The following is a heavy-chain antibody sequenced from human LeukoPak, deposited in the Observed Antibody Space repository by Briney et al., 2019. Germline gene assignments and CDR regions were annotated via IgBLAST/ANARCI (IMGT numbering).Heavy chain of an antibody. CDR3: AKVADFGSSETEFDY. Sequence: PGRSLRLSCAASGFTFDDYAMHWVQQAPGKGLEWVSGISWNSGSIGYADSVKGRFTISRDNAKYSLYLQMNSLRAEDTALYYCAKVADFGSSETEFDYWGQGTLVTVSS. D-gene: IGHD1-26*01. V-gene: IGHV3-9*01. CDR2: ISWNSGSI. CDR1: GFTFDDYA. J-gene: IGHJ4*02.